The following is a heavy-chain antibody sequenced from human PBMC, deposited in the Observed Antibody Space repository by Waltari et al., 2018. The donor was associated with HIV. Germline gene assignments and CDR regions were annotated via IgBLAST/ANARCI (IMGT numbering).Heavy chain of an antibody. CDR3: ARGQYYSMDV. D-gene: IGHD3-10*01. CDR1: GFPFSSHW. V-gene: IGHV3-74*01. CDR2: INRDGSNT. Sequence: EVQLVESGGGLVQPGGSLRLSCAASGFPFSSHWMQWVRQAPGKGLVWVSGINRDGSNTRYADSVKGRFTISRDNAKNTLYLQINSLRVEDTAVYYCARGQYYSMDVWGQGTTVTVSS. J-gene: IGHJ6*02.